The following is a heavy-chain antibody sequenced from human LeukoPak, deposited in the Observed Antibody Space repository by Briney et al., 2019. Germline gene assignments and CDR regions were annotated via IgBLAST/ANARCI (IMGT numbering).Heavy chain of an antibody. CDR1: GFSFSDYG. D-gene: IGHD6-19*01. Sequence: GGTLTLSCEASGFSFSDYGMHWVRQGPGKGLEWVAFILYDGSQKYYADSVKGRFTVSRDNSKNTVYLQMNSLRTEDTAVYYCVKDQAGGWGQGTLVTVSS. J-gene: IGHJ4*02. V-gene: IGHV3-30*02. CDR3: VKDQAGG. CDR2: ILYDGSQK.